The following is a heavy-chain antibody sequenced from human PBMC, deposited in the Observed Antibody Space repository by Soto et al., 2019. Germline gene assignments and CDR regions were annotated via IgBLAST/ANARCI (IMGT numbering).Heavy chain of an antibody. J-gene: IGHJ4*02. Sequence: QVQLVESGGGVVQPGRSLRLSCAASGFTFSSYGMHWVRQAPGKGLEWVAVIWYDGSNKYYANSVKGRFTISRDNSKNTLYLQRISLSAADTAVYFCARELVCGVVIIPGGLDYWGQGTLVTVSS. V-gene: IGHV3-33*01. CDR3: ARELVCGVVIIPGGLDY. CDR2: IWYDGSNK. D-gene: IGHD3-3*01. CDR1: GFTFSSYG.